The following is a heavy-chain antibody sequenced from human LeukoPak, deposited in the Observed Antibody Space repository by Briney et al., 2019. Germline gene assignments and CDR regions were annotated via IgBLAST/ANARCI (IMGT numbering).Heavy chain of an antibody. Sequence: GRSLRLSCAASGFTFSSYAMHWVRQAPGKGLEWVSAISGSGGSTYYADSVKGRFTISRDNSKNTLYLQMNSLRAEDTAVYYCAKDRFYDSSHYYYMDVWGKGTTVTISS. CDR2: ISGSGGST. CDR1: GFTFSSYA. CDR3: AKDRFYDSSHYYYMDV. D-gene: IGHD3-22*01. V-gene: IGHV3-23*01. J-gene: IGHJ6*03.